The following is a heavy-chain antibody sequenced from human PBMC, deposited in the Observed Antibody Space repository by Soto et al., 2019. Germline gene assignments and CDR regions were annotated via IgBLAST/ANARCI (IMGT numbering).Heavy chain of an antibody. V-gene: IGHV3-7*01. CDR2: IKHDGSEK. CDR1: GFTFSSYW. J-gene: IGHJ4*02. D-gene: IGHD1-7*01. CDR3: ASDRGGTGTTAPDY. Sequence: GGYLRLSCAASGFTFSSYWMSWVRQAPGKGLEWVANIKHDGSEKYYVDSVKGRFTISRDNAKNSLYLQMNSLRAEDTAVYFCASDRGGTGTTAPDYRGQGTLVTVSS.